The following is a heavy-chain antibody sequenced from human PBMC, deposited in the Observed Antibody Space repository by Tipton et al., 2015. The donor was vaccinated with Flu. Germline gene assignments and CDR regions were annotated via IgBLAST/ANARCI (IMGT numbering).Heavy chain of an antibody. J-gene: IGHJ4*02. CDR2: VYYGGGT. CDR1: GDSVTSRFY. V-gene: IGHV4-39*02. CDR3: AAYIYDTHGPIIDH. D-gene: IGHD5-18*01. Sequence: TLSLTCTVSGDSVTSRFYWGWIRQSPGRGLEWIGSVYYGGGTYYNPSLKSRVTFSIDTSRNHFSLRLSSVAAADTALYYCAAYIYDTHGPIIDHWGRGTLVTVSS.